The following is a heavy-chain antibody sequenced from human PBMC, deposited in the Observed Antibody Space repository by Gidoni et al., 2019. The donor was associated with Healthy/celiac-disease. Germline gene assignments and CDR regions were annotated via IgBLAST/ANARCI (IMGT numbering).Heavy chain of an antibody. CDR2: TYYRSKRYN. D-gene: IGHD1-26*01. Sequence: HVQLPQSGPGLVKPSQTLSLTCAISVDSVSSHSHAWNLIRQSPSRGLEWLGRTYYRSKRYNDYAVSVKSRININPDTSKNQFSLQLNSVTPEDTAVYYCARTAPYDSGSYGYYYYYMDVWGKGTTVTVSS. V-gene: IGHV6-1*01. CDR1: VDSVSSHSHA. J-gene: IGHJ6*03. CDR3: ARTAPYDSGSYGYYYYYMDV.